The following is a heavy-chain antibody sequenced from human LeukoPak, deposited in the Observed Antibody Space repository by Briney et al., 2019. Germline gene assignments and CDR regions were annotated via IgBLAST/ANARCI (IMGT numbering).Heavy chain of an antibody. J-gene: IGHJ3*02. CDR2: IYYSGST. CDR1: GGSVSSGSYY. V-gene: IGHV4-61*01. CDR3: ARDAYYYDTPDAFDI. Sequence: SETLSLTCTVSGGSVSSGSYYWSWIRQPPGKGLEWIGYIYYSGSTNYNPSLKSRVTISVDTSKNQFSLKLSSVTAADTAVYYCARDAYYYDTPDAFDIWGQGTMVTVSS. D-gene: IGHD3-22*01.